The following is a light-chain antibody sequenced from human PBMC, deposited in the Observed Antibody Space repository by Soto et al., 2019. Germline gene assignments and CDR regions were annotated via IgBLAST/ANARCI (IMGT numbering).Light chain of an antibody. CDR3: SSYTSRITRV. V-gene: IGLV2-14*01. CDR1: SSDVGGYNY. Sequence: QSVLTQPASVSGSPGQSITFSCTGTSSDVGGYNYVSWYQQHPGKAPKLMIYEVTNRPSGVSNRFSGSKSGNTASLTISGLQAEDEADYYCSSYTSRITRVFGTGTKVTVL. CDR2: EVT. J-gene: IGLJ1*01.